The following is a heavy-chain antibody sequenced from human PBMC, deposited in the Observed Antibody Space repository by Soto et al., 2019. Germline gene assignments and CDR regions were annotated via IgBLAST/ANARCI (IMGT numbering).Heavy chain of an antibody. CDR1: GGTFSSYA. CDR3: ARAMTTGNDYYYYYGMDV. J-gene: IGHJ6*02. CDR2: IIPIFGTA. V-gene: IGHV1-69*13. D-gene: IGHD4-4*01. Sequence: SVKVSCKASGGTFSSYAISWVRQAPGQGLEWMGGIIPIFGTANYAQKFQGRVTITADESTGTAYMELSSLRSEDTAVYYCARAMTTGNDYYYYYGMDVWGQGTTVTVSS.